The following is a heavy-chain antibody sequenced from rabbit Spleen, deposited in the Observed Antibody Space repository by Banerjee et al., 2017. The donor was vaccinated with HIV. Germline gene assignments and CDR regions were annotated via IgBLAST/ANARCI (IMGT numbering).Heavy chain of an antibody. CDR2: IDSSDGDT. CDR3: ARDSATSFSTYGMDI. CDR1: GFSFSSNW. D-gene: IGHD2-1*01. J-gene: IGHJ6*01. V-gene: IGHV1S45*01. Sequence: LEESGGGLVKPGGTLTLTCTVSGFSFSSNWICWVRQAPGKGLEWIACIDSSDGDTDYANWPKGRFTISKTSSTTVTLRMTRLTAADTATYFCARDSATSFSTYGMDIWGQGTLVTVS.